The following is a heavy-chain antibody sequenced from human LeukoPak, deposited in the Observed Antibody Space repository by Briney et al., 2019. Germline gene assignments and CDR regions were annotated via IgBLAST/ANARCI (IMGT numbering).Heavy chain of an antibody. D-gene: IGHD6-13*01. Sequence: SETLSLTCTVSGGSISSYHWSWIRQPAGKGLEWIGRIYTSGSTNYNPSLKSRVTMSVDTSKNQFSLKLSSVTAADTAVYYCARGQQLANAFDIWGQGTMVTVSS. V-gene: IGHV4-4*07. CDR2: IYTSGST. CDR3: ARGQQLANAFDI. J-gene: IGHJ3*02. CDR1: GGSISSYH.